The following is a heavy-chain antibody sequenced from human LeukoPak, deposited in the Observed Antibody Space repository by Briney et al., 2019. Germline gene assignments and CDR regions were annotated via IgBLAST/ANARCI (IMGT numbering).Heavy chain of an antibody. D-gene: IGHD6-13*01. Sequence: ASVKVSCKVSGYTLTELSMHWVRQAPGKGLEWMGGFDPEDGETIYAQKFQGRVTMTEDTSTDTAYMELSSLRSEDTAVYYCAKETYVRAAAGTSDYWGQGTLVTVSS. CDR2: FDPEDGET. V-gene: IGHV1-24*01. CDR3: AKETYVRAAAGTSDY. CDR1: GYTLTELS. J-gene: IGHJ4*02.